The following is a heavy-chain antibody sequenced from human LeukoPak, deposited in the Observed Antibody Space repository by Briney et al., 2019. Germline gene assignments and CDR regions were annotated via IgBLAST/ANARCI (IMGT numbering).Heavy chain of an antibody. CDR2: IYPGDSNT. CDR1: GYSFASYW. Sequence: GESLKISCMCSGYSFASYWIGWVRQMPGKGLEWMGIIYPGDSNTRYSPSFQGQVTISADKSISTAYLQWSSLKASDTAMYYCVRQRSWNYGIDYWGQGTLVTVSS. J-gene: IGHJ4*02. D-gene: IGHD1-7*01. CDR3: VRQRSWNYGIDY. V-gene: IGHV5-51*01.